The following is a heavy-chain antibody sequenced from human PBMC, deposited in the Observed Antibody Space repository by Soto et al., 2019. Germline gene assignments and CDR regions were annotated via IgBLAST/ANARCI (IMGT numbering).Heavy chain of an antibody. J-gene: IGHJ3*02. CDR2: ISGSGGST. CDR3: ARKGTFYSYGYGGLEAFDI. Sequence: GGSLRLSCAASGFTFSSYAMSWVRQAPGKGLEWVSAISGSGGSTYYADSVKGRFTISRDNSKNTLYLQMNSLRAEDTAVYYCARKGTFYSYGYGGLEAFDIWGQGTMVTVSS. V-gene: IGHV3-23*01. CDR1: GFTFSSYA. D-gene: IGHD5-18*01.